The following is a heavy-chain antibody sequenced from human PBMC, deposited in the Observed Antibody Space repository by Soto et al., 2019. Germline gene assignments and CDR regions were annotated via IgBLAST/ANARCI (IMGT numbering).Heavy chain of an antibody. CDR3: ARRHIAVADNLIDY. CDR2: IYPGDSDT. J-gene: IGHJ4*02. V-gene: IGHV5-51*01. D-gene: IGHD6-13*01. Sequence: PGESLKISCKGSGYSFTTYWIGWVRQMPGKGLEWMGIIYPGDSDTRYSPSFPGQVTISVDKSISTAYLQWSSLKASDTAMYYCARRHIAVADNLIDYWGQGTLVTVSS. CDR1: GYSFTTYW.